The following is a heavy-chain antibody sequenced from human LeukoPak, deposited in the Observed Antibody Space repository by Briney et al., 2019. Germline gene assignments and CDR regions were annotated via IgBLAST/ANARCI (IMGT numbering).Heavy chain of an antibody. CDR1: GFTFSSYA. Sequence: GGSLRLSCAASGFTFSSYAMHWVRQAPGKGLEWVAVISYDGSNKYYADSVKGRFTISRDNSKNTLYLQMNSLRAEDTAVYYCARANLLYYFGYWGQGTLVTVSS. V-gene: IGHV3-30*04. D-gene: IGHD2-21*01. CDR2: ISYDGSNK. J-gene: IGHJ4*02. CDR3: ARANLLYYFGY.